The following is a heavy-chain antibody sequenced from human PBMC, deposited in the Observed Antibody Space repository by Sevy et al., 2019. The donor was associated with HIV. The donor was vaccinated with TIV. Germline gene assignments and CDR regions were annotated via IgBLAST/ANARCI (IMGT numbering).Heavy chain of an antibody. CDR3: ARDGITIFGVAKPFEQQNYYYYMDV. D-gene: IGHD3-3*01. V-gene: IGHV1-69*13. Sequence: ASVKVSCKASGGTFSSYAISWVRQAPGQGLEWMGGIIPIFGTANYAQKFQGRVTITADESTSTAYMELSSLRSEDTAVYYCARDGITIFGVAKPFEQQNYYYYMDVWGKGTTVTVSS. J-gene: IGHJ6*03. CDR2: IIPIFGTA. CDR1: GGTFSSYA.